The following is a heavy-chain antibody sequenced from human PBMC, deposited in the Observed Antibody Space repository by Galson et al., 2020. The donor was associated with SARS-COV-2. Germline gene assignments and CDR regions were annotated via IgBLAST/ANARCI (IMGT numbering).Heavy chain of an antibody. CDR3: AKDRGGSGRYVDLDY. J-gene: IGHJ4*02. V-gene: IGHV3-23*01. CDR1: GFTFNRYF. Sequence: GGSLRLSCTTSGFTFNRYFMTWVRQAPGKGLEWVSTISDTGVTTYYADSVKGRFTVSRDNSKNTLYLQLNSLRGEDTAVYYCAKDRGGSGRYVDLDYWGQGTLVTVSP. CDR2: ISDTGVTT. D-gene: IGHD6-19*01.